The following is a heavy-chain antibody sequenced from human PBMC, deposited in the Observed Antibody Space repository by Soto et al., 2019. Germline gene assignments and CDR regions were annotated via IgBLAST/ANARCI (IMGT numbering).Heavy chain of an antibody. D-gene: IGHD3-22*01. CDR1: GFTFSSYG. Sequence: QVQLVGSGGGVVQPGRSLRLSCAASGFTFSSYGMHWVRQAPGKGLEWVAVISYDGSNKYYADSVKGRFTISRDNSKNTLYLQMNSLRAEDTAVYYCAKGPTYYYDSSGRGPLDYWGQGTLVTVSS. J-gene: IGHJ4*02. V-gene: IGHV3-30*18. CDR3: AKGPTYYYDSSGRGPLDY. CDR2: ISYDGSNK.